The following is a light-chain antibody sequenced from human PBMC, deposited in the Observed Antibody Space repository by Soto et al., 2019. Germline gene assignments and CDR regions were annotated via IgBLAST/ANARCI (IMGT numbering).Light chain of an antibody. J-gene: IGKJ4*01. CDR3: QSYGYSPLS. Sequence: EIVLTQSPGTLSLSPGESATLSCRASRRISSSYLAWYQQKPGQAPRLPIYGASSRAPGIPVRFSGSDSGTDFPLTISSLEPADFAVSCCQSYGYSPLSCGGGTKVEFK. CDR1: RRISSSY. CDR2: GAS. V-gene: IGKV3-20*01.